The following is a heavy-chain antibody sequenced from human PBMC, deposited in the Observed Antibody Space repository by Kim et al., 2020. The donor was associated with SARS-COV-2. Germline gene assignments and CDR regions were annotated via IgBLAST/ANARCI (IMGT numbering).Heavy chain of an antibody. CDR3: SKYRPRRGYSYSEYFDY. J-gene: IGHJ4*02. D-gene: IGHD5-18*01. Sequence: GGSLRLSCAASGFTFSSYAMSWVCQGPGKGLEWVSAGSGSGGSTYYADSVKGRFTISRDNSKNTLYLQMNSLRAEDTAVYYSSKYRPRRGYSYSEYFDYWGQGTLVTVSS. V-gene: IGHV3-23*01. CDR1: GFTFSSYA. CDR2: GSGSGGST.